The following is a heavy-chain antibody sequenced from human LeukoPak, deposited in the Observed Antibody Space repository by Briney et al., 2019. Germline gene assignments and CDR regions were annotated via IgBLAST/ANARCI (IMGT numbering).Heavy chain of an antibody. CDR2: ISSSSSYI. CDR1: GFTFSSYS. J-gene: IGHJ5*02. V-gene: IGHV3-21*01. Sequence: GGSLRLSCAASGFTFSSYSMNWVRQAPGEGLEWVSSISSSSSYIYYADSVKGRFTISRDNAKNSLYLQMNSLRAEDTAVYYCARLYYGAYNPNWFDPWGQGTLVTVSS. CDR3: ARLYYGAYNPNWFDP. D-gene: IGHD1-14*01.